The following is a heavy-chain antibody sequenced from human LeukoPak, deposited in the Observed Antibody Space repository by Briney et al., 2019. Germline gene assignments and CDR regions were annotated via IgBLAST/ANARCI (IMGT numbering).Heavy chain of an antibody. D-gene: IGHD6-13*01. CDR3: ARGLSLSLTSRGIAAAAARSPLDY. V-gene: IGHV3-30-3*01. J-gene: IGHJ4*02. Sequence: GGSLRLSCAASGFIFSSYAMHWVRQAPGKGLEWVAVISYDGSNKYYADSVKGRFTISRDNSKNTLYLQMNSLRAEDTAVYYCARGLSLSLTSRGIAAAAARSPLDYWGQGTLVTVSS. CDR1: GFIFSSYA. CDR2: ISYDGSNK.